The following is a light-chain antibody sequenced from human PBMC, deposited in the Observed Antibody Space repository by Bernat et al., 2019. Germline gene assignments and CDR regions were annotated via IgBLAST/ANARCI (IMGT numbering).Light chain of an antibody. CDR2: AAS. J-gene: IGKJ2*01. CDR1: QSISSY. V-gene: IGKV1-39*01. CDR3: QQSYSTPPYT. Sequence: QMTQSPSSLSASVGDRVTITCRASQSISSYLNWYQQKPGKAPKLLIYAASSLQSGVPSRFSGSGSGTDFTLTISSLQPEDFATYYCQQSYSTPPYTFGQGTKLEIK.